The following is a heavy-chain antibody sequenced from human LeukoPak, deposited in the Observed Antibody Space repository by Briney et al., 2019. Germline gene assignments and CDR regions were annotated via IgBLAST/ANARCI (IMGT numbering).Heavy chain of an antibody. CDR2: IRYDGSNK. J-gene: IGHJ4*02. CDR3: AKAGYSSSWNYYFDY. V-gene: IGHV3-30*02. D-gene: IGHD6-13*01. Sequence: GGSLRLSCAASGFTFSSYGMHWVRQAPGKGLEWAAFIRYDGSNKYYADSVKGRFTISRDNSKNTLYLQMNSLRAEDTAVYYCAKAGYSSSWNYYFDYWGQGTLVTVSS. CDR1: GFTFSSYG.